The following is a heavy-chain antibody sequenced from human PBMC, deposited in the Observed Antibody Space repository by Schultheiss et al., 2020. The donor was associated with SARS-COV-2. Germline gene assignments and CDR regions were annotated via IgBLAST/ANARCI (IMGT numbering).Heavy chain of an antibody. CDR1: GGSFSGYY. V-gene: IGHV4-34*01. D-gene: IGHD3-10*01. J-gene: IGHJ4*02. Sequence: SQTLSLTCAVYGGSFSGYYWSWIRQHPGKGLEWIGYIYYSGSTYYNPSLKSRVTISVDTSKNQFSLKLSSVTAADTAVYYCARSLLWFGELFSYFDYWGQGTLVTVSS. CDR3: ARSLLWFGELFSYFDY. CDR2: IYYSGST.